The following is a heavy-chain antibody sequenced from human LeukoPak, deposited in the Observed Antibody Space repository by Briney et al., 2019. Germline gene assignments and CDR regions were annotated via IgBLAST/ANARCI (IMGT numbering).Heavy chain of an antibody. D-gene: IGHD4-17*01. Sequence: PGGSLRLSCAASGFTFSGSAIHWVRQASGKGLEWVGRIRSKANSYATSSAASVKGRFTISRDDSKNTAYLQMNSLKTEDTAVYYCTRDYGFLFDYWGQGTLVTVSS. CDR3: TRDYGFLFDY. CDR1: GFTFSGSA. J-gene: IGHJ4*02. CDR2: IRSKANSYAT. V-gene: IGHV3-73*01.